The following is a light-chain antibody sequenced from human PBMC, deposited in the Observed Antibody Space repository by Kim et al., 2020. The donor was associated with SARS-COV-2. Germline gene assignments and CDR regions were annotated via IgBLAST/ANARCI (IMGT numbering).Light chain of an antibody. CDR1: QTITYNY. CDR3: QQYGSSPYT. J-gene: IGKJ2*01. CDR2: GAS. V-gene: IGKV3-20*01. Sequence: EIVLTQSPGTVSSSPGETATLSCRATQTITYNYLAWYQQKPGQGPRLLIYGASSRATGIPDRFSGRGSGTDFTLTISRLEPEDFAMYYCQQYGSSPYTFGQGTKLEIK.